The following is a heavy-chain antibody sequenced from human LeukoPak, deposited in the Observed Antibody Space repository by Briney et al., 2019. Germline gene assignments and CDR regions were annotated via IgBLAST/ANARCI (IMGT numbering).Heavy chain of an antibody. J-gene: IGHJ4*02. CDR2: IYYSGST. V-gene: IGHV4-59*08. CDR3: ARQSSSSVY. Sequence: SETLSLTCTVSGGSISSYYWRWIRQPPGKGLEWIGYIYYSGSTNYNPSLKSRVTISVDTSKNQFSLKLSSVTAADTAVYYCARQSSSSVYWGQGTLVTVSS. CDR1: GGSISSYY. D-gene: IGHD6-6*01.